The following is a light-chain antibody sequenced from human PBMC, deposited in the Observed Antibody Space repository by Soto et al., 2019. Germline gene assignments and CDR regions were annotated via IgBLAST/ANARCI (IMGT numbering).Light chain of an antibody. J-gene: IGKJ4*02. CDR3: QQYKNWPRT. CDR2: GAS. CDR1: QSISDN. Sequence: EIVLTQSPATLSLSPVEIATLSCMASQSISDNYLAWYQQRPGQAPRLLIYGASTRATDMPGRFSGSGSGTEFTLTISSLQSEDFAVYYCQQYKNWPRTFGRGTKVDIK. V-gene: IGKV3-15*01.